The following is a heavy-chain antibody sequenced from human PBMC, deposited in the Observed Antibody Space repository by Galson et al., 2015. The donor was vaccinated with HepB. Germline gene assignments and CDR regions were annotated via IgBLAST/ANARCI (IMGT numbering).Heavy chain of an antibody. D-gene: IGHD2-2*03. V-gene: IGHV3-30*18. CDR1: GFSFKSYG. J-gene: IGHJ6*02. Sequence: SLRLSCAGSGFSFKSYGMHWVRQAPGKGLEWVAVISYDGSTKYYADSVKGRFTISRDNSKNTVSLQMNNLRAEDAAVFYCAKDGYYYALDSFYAIAVWGQTTTVILSS. CDR3: AKDGYYYALDSFYAIAV. CDR2: ISYDGSTK.